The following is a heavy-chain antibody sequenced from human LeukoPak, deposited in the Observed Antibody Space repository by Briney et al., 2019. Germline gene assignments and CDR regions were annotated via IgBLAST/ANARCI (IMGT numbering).Heavy chain of an antibody. Sequence: ASVKVSCKTSGGTFNNTAISWVRQAPGQGLEWMGWISAYNGNTNYAQKLQGRVTMTTDTSTSTAYMELRSLRSDDTAVYYCARDGVDFWSGVEMDYWGQGTLVTVSS. CDR3: ARDGVDFWSGVEMDY. CDR2: ISAYNGNT. J-gene: IGHJ4*02. V-gene: IGHV1-18*01. CDR1: GGTFNNTA. D-gene: IGHD3-3*01.